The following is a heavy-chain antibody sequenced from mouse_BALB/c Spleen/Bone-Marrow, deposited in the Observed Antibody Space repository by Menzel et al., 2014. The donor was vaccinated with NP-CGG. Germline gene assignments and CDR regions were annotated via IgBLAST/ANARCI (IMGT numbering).Heavy chain of an antibody. J-gene: IGHJ1*01. D-gene: IGHD1-1*01. Sequence: VQLQQPGAELVRPGALVKLSCKASGFNIKDYYMHWVKQRPEQGLEWIGWIDPENGNTIYDPKFQGKASITADTSSNTAYLQLSGLTSEDTAVYYCASGYYGSSPYWYFDVWGAGTTVTVS. V-gene: IGHV14-1*02. CDR1: GFNIKDYY. CDR3: ASGYYGSSPYWYFDV. CDR2: IDPENGNT.